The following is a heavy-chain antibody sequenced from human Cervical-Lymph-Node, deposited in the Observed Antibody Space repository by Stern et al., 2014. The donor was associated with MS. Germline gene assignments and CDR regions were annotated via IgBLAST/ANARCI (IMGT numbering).Heavy chain of an antibody. D-gene: IGHD5-18*01. CDR1: GGSISSGSYY. J-gene: IGHJ4*02. V-gene: IGHV4-61*02. Sequence: VQLEESGPGLVKPSQTLSLTCSVSGGSISSGSYYWNWIRQPAGKGLEWIGRIYASGSTHYSPSLKSRVFISGDTSKNQFSLKLSSVTAADAAMYYCVRETGGYTYGDTDFFDFWGQGTLVTVSS. CDR3: VRETGGYTYGDTDFFDF. CDR2: IYASGST.